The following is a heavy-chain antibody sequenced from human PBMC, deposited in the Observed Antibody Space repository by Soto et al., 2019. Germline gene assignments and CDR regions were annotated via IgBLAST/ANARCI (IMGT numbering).Heavy chain of an antibody. D-gene: IGHD3-22*01. J-gene: IGHJ4*02. Sequence: QVTLKESGPVLVKPTETLTLTCTVSGFSLSNGRVGVSWIRQPPGKALEWLAHIFSTDEKSYSTSLKSRLTSAKDTSKSQVVRTMTNMDPVDTATYYCARIAYFYDSSGHYFDYWGQGTLVTVSS. V-gene: IGHV2-26*01. CDR2: IFSTDEK. CDR1: GFSLSNGRVG. CDR3: ARIAYFYDSSGHYFDY.